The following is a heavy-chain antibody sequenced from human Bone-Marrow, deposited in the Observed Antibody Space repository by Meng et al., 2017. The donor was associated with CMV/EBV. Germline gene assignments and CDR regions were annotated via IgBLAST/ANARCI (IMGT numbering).Heavy chain of an antibody. D-gene: IGHD6-13*01. CDR3: ARDWDYYSNSCSDY. CDR1: GYTFTGYD. CDR2: INQNSGGT. Sequence: ASVKVSCKASGYTFTGYDMHWVRQAPGQGLEWMGWINQNSGGTNYAQKLQGRVTMTRDTSSSTAYMELSRLRSDDTAGYYCARDWDYYSNSCSDYWGQGTMVTVSS. V-gene: IGHV1-2*02. J-gene: IGHJ4*02.